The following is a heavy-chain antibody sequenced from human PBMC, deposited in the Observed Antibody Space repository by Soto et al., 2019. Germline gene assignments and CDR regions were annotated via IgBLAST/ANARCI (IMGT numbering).Heavy chain of an antibody. Sequence: EVQLVESGGGLVQPGRSLRLSCAASGFTFDDYAMHWVRQAPGKGLAWVSGISWNSGSIGYADSVKGRFTISRDNAKNSLYLQMNSLRAEDTALYYCAKGEIAVAGNFDYWGQGTLVTVSS. CDR2: ISWNSGSI. D-gene: IGHD6-19*01. CDR1: GFTFDDYA. J-gene: IGHJ4*02. CDR3: AKGEIAVAGNFDY. V-gene: IGHV3-9*01.